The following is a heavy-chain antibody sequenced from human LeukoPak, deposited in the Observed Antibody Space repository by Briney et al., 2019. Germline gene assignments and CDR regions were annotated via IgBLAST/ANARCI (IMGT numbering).Heavy chain of an antibody. CDR1: GFTVSSNY. V-gene: IGHV3-53*01. Sequence: PGGSLRLSCAVSGFTVSSNYMTWVRQAPGKGLEWVSVIYSGGNTYYADSVKGRFTISRDNSENTVYLQMNSLRAEDTAVYYCARDFFVGSGSYYIGYWGQGTLVTVSS. CDR2: IYSGGNT. D-gene: IGHD3-10*01. J-gene: IGHJ4*02. CDR3: ARDFFVGSGSYYIGY.